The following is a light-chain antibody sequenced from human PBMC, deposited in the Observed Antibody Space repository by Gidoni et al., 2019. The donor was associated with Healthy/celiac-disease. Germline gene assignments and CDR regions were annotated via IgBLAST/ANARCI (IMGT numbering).Light chain of an antibody. V-gene: IGLV6-57*04. CDR3: QSYDSSNQRV. Sequence: NFMLTQPHSLSESPGKTVTISCTRSSGSIASNYVQWYQQRPGSAPTTVIYEDNQSPSGVPDRFSGSIDSSSNSASLTISGLKTEDEADYYCQSYDSSNQRVFGGGTKLTVL. CDR1: SGSIASNY. CDR2: EDN. J-gene: IGLJ3*02.